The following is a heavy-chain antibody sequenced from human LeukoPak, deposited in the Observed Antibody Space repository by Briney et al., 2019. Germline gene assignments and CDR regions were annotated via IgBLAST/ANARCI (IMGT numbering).Heavy chain of an antibody. CDR1: GFTFSSCT. V-gene: IGHV3-21*01. D-gene: IGHD3-10*01. J-gene: IGHJ4*02. CDR3: ARGAFGEGDY. CDR2: ISSSSSYI. Sequence: GGSLRLSCAASGFTFSSCTMNWVRQAPGKGLEWVSSISSSSSYIYFADSVTGRFTISRDNAKNSLYLQMNSLRAEDTAVYYCARGAFGEGDYWGQGTLVTVSS.